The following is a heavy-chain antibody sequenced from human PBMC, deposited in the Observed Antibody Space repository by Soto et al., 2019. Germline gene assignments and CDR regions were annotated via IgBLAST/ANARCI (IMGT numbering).Heavy chain of an antibody. CDR2: INPNSGGT. CDR3: ARGPTWEFTFKEFDY. V-gene: IGHV1-2*02. CDR1: GYTFTGYY. J-gene: IGHJ4*02. Sequence: ASVKVSCKASGYTFTGYYMHWVRQAPGQGLEWMGWINPNSGGTNYAQKFQGRVTMTRDTSISTAYMELSRLRSDDTAVYYCARGPTWEFTFKEFDYWGQGTLVTVSS. D-gene: IGHD1-26*01.